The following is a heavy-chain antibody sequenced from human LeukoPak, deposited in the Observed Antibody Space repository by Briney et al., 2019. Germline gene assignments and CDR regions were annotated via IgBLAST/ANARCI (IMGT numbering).Heavy chain of an antibody. CDR3: ARCSLAFYYGSGSYIDY. D-gene: IGHD3-10*01. V-gene: IGHV4-59*12. CDR2: IYYSGST. J-gene: IGHJ4*02. Sequence: PSETLSLTCTVSGGSISSYYWSWIRQPPGKGLEWIGYIYYSGSTNYNPSLKSRVTISVDTSKNQFSLKLSSVTAADTAVYYCARCSLAFYYGSGSYIDYWGQGTLVTVSS. CDR1: GGSISSYY.